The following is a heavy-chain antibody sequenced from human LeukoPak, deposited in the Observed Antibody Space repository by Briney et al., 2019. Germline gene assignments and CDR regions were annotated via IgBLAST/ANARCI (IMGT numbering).Heavy chain of an antibody. D-gene: IGHD6-13*01. J-gene: IGHJ5*02. CDR1: GGSFSGYY. Sequence: SETLSLTCAVYGGSFSGYYWSWIRQPPGKGLEWIGEINHSGSTNYNPSLKSRVTISVDTSKNQFSLKLSSVTAADTAVYYCARDRYSSSWYYNWFDPWGQGTLVTVSS. CDR3: ARDRYSSSWYYNWFDP. CDR2: INHSGST. V-gene: IGHV4-34*01.